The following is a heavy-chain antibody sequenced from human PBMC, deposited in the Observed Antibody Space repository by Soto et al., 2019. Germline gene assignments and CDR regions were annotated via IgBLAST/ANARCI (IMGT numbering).Heavy chain of an antibody. CDR2: IKPDGGEK. J-gene: IGHJ4*02. Sequence: GGSLRLSCAASGFTFSTYWMSWVRQAPGKGLQWVANIKPDGGEKWYVDSVRGRFTISRDNVKNSLYLQMNNVRAEDSAIYYCATRPPGGTYFGIFDYWGQGTQVTVSS. D-gene: IGHD1-26*01. CDR1: GFTFSTYW. CDR3: ATRPPGGTYFGIFDY. V-gene: IGHV3-7*01.